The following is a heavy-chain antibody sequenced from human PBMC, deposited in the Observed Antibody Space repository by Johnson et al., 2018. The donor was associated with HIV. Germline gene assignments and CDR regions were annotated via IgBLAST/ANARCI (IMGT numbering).Heavy chain of an antibody. CDR3: ARDGPPYYGGNSGGAFDI. Sequence: RLSCAASGFTVSSNYMSWVRQAPGKGLAWVEVISYDGRNKYYPDSVRGRVTISRDNSKNTLYLQMNSLRAEDTAVYYCARDGPPYYGGNSGGAFDIWGQGTMVTVSS. V-gene: IGHV3-30*03. J-gene: IGHJ3*02. CDR1: GFTVSSNY. CDR2: ISYDGRNK. D-gene: IGHD4-23*01.